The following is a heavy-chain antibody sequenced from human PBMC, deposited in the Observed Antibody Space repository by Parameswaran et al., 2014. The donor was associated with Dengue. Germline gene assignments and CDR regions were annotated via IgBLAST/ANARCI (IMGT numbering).Heavy chain of an antibody. CDR2: INPSGSST. V-gene: IGHV1-46*01. J-gene: IGHJ6*02. Sequence: ASVKVSCKASGYTFITYYIYWVRQAPGQGLEWMGIINPSGSSTGYAQKFQGRLTMTRDTSTSTVYMELSSLRSEDTAVYYCARGYCGGDCYFAPSNYYYAMDVWGQGTTVTVSS. CDR1: GYTFITYY. CDR3: ARGYCGGDCYFAPSNYYYAMDV. D-gene: IGHD2-21*02.